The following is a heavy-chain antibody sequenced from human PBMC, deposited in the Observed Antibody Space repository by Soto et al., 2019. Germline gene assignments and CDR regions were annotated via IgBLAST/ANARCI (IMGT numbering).Heavy chain of an antibody. Sequence: EVQLVESGGGLVQPGGSLRLSCAASGFTFSSYDMHWVRQATGKGLEWVAAIGNAGDTYYPGSVRGRCTISSENAKNYLYLQMKSMRAGDTAVDDCARSRGVRGWELPNCFDHWGQGTLVTVSS. CDR3: ARSRGVRGWELPNCFDH. V-gene: IGHV3-13*04. CDR2: IGNAGDT. J-gene: IGHJ5*02. D-gene: IGHD1-26*01. CDR1: GFTFSSYD.